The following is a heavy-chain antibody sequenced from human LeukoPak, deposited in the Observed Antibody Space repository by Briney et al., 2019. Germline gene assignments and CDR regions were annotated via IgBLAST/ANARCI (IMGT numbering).Heavy chain of an antibody. V-gene: IGHV3-30*02. D-gene: IGHD2-2*01. Sequence: GGSLRLSCAASGFTFSGYGMHWVRQAPGKGLEWVAFIRYDGRDKYYADSVKGRFTISRDNSKNTLYLQMGSLRADDMAVYYCARWGSTSCYDYWGQGTLVTVSS. CDR3: ARWGSTSCYDY. CDR2: IRYDGRDK. CDR1: GFTFSGYG. J-gene: IGHJ4*02.